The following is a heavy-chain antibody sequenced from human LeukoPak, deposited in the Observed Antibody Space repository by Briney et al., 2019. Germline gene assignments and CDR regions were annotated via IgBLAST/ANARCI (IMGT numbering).Heavy chain of an antibody. Sequence: ASVKVSCKASGYTFTSYAMHWVRQAPGQRLEWIGWINAGNGNTKYSQEFQGRVTITRDTSASTAYMELSSLRSEDMAVYYCAREGGYSYAPFDYWGQGTLVTVSS. CDR3: AREGGYSYAPFDY. CDR1: GYTFTSYA. V-gene: IGHV1-3*03. J-gene: IGHJ4*02. CDR2: INAGNGNT. D-gene: IGHD5-18*01.